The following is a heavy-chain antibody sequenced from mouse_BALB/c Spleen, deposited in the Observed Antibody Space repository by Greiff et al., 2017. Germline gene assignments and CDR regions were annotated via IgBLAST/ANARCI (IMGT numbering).Heavy chain of an antibody. D-gene: IGHD1-1*01. CDR1: GFTFSSYA. CDR2: ISSGGSYT. V-gene: IGHV5-9-4*01. Sequence: VQLQQSGGGLVKPGGSLKLSCAASGFTFSSYAMSWVRQSPEKRLEWVAEISSGGSYTYYPDTVTGRFTISRDNAKNTLYLEMSSLRSEDTAMYYCARGGYYYGSSYYYAMDYWGQGTSVTVSS. J-gene: IGHJ4*01. CDR3: ARGGYYYGSSYYYAMDY.